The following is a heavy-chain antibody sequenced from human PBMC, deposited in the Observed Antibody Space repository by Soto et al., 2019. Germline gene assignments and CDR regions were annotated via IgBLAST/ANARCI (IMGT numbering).Heavy chain of an antibody. V-gene: IGHV1-46*03. CDR2: INPSGGST. J-gene: IGHJ3*02. CDR1: GYTFTSYY. Sequence: ASVKVSCKASGYTFTSYYMHWVRQAPGQGLEWMGIINPSGGSTSYAQKFQGRVTMTRDTSTSTVYTELSSLRSEDTAVYYCATQYLANAFDTWGQGTMVTVSS. D-gene: IGHD2-2*01. CDR3: ATQYLANAFDT.